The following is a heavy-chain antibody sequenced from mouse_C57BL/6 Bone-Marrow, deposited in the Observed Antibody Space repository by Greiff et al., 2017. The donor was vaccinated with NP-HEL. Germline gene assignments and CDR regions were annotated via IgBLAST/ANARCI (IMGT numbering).Heavy chain of an antibody. Sequence: QVQLQQSGPELVKPGASVKISCKASGYTFTDYYINWVKQRPGQGLEWIGWIFPGSGSTYYNEKFKGKATLTVDKSSSTAYMLLSSLTSEDSAVYFCARSDYYGSSYLFAYWGQGTLVTVSA. J-gene: IGHJ3*01. V-gene: IGHV1-75*01. CDR2: IFPGSGST. CDR1: GYTFTDYY. CDR3: ARSDYYGSSYLFAY. D-gene: IGHD1-1*01.